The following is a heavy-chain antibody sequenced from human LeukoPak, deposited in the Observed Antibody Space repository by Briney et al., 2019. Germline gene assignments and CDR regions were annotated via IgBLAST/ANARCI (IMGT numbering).Heavy chain of an antibody. J-gene: IGHJ4*02. D-gene: IGHD4-23*01. V-gene: IGHV1-2*02. CDR2: INPNSGDT. Sequence: GASVKVSFKSSGYTFTGYYMHWVRQAPGQGLERMGWINPNSGDTNYAQKFQGRVTMTRDTSISAAYMELSRLRSDDTAIYYYARENGGNSGCDYWGQGTLVTVSS. CDR3: ARENGGNSGCDY. CDR1: GYTFTGYY.